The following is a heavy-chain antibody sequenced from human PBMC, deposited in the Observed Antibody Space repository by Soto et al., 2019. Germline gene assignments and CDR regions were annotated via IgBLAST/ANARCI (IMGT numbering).Heavy chain of an antibody. CDR2: IWYDGSNK. CDR3: AKDFPYYDSHFDY. D-gene: IGHD3-22*01. J-gene: IGHJ4*02. V-gene: IGHV3-33*06. CDR1: GFIVSSYG. Sequence: GGSLRLSCAASGFIVSSYGMHWVRQAPGKGLEWVAVIWYDGSNKYNADSVKGRFTISRDNSKNTLYLQMNSLRAEDTAVYYCAKDFPYYDSHFDYWGQGTLVTVSS.